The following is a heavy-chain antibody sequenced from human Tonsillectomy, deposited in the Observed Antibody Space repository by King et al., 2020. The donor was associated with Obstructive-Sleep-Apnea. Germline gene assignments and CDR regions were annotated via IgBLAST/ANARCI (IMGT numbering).Heavy chain of an antibody. J-gene: IGHJ3*02. Sequence: QLVQSGAEVKKPGESLRISCKGSGYSFTSYWISWVRQMPGKGLEWMGRIEPSDSYTNYSPSFQGHITLSADKSISTAYLQWSSLKASDTAMYYCARHVGSGWPLGAFDIWGQGTMVTVSS. CDR1: GYSFTSYW. CDR3: ARHVGSGWPLGAFDI. D-gene: IGHD6-19*01. CDR2: IEPSDSYT. V-gene: IGHV5-10-1*01.